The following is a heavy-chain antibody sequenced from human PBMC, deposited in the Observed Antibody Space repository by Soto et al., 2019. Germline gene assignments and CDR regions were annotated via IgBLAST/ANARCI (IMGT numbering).Heavy chain of an antibody. V-gene: IGHV1-3*01. CDR1: GYTFTSYA. CDR3: ARDDGIPVGYDFWSGYSVHCH. D-gene: IGHD3-3*01. J-gene: IGHJ4*02. CDR2: INAGNGNT. Sequence: ASVKVSCKASGYTFTSYAMHWVRQAPGQRLEWMGWINAGNGNTKYSQKFQGRVTITRDTSASTAYMELSSLRSEDTAVYYCARDDGIPVGYDFWSGYSVHCHWGQGTMVTVYS.